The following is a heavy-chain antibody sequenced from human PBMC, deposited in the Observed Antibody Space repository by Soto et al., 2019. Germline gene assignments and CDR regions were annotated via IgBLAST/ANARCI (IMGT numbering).Heavy chain of an antibody. CDR1: GGSISNYY. V-gene: IGHV4-59*01. D-gene: IGHD3-10*01. CDR3: ARVWGGALDI. J-gene: IGHJ4*02. Sequence: SVIMSLTSTVSGGSISNYYWSWIRQPPGKGLEWIGYIYYSGSTNYNPSLKSRVTISVDTSKNQFSLKLSSVTAADTAVYYCARVWGGALDIWGQGTLVTVSS. CDR2: IYYSGST.